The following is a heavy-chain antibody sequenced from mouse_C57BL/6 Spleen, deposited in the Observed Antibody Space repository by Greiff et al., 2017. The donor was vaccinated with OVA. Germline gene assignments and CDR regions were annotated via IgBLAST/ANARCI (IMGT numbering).Heavy chain of an antibody. CDR2: INPNNGGT. CDR3: ARSNPYFDY. Sequence: VQLQQSGPELVKPGASVKISCKASGYTFTDYYINWVKQSHGKSLEWIGDINPNNGGTSYNQKFKGKATLTVDKSSSTAYMELRSLTSEDSAVYYCARSNPYFDYWGQGTTLTVSS. D-gene: IGHD4-1*01. J-gene: IGHJ2*01. V-gene: IGHV1-26*01. CDR1: GYTFTDYY.